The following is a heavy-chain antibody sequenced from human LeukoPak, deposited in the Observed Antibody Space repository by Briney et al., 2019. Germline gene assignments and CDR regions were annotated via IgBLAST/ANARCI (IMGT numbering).Heavy chain of an antibody. D-gene: IGHD6-13*01. CDR2: ISSSSSYI. CDR3: AREGSSSWYRGRLDY. CDR1: GFTFSSYS. V-gene: IGHV3-21*01. Sequence: GGSLRLSCAASGFTFSSYSMNWVRQAPGKGLEWVSSISSSSSYIYYADSVKGRFTISRDNAKNSLYLQMNSLRAEDTAVYYCAREGSSSWYRGRLDYWGQGTLVTVSA. J-gene: IGHJ4*02.